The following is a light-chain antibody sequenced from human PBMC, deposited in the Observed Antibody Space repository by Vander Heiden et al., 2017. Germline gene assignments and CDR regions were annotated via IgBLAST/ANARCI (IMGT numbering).Light chain of an antibody. V-gene: IGLV1-40*01. CDR3: QSYGSSLSGPVV. CDR2: GNS. J-gene: IGLJ2*01. Sequence: QSVLTQPPSVSGAPGQRATISCTGSSSNIWAGYDVPWYQQLPGTAPKLLIYGNSNRPSGVPDRFSGSKSGTSASLAITGLQAEDEADYYCQSYGSSLSGPVVFGGGTKLTVL. CDR1: SSNIWAGYD.